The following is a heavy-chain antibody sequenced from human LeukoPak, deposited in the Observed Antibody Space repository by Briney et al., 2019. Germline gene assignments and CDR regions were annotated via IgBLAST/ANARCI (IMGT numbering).Heavy chain of an antibody. V-gene: IGHV4-4*07. CDR2: IYTSGST. Sequence: PSETLSLTCTVSGDSISAYYWSWIRQPAGKGLEWIGRIYTSGSTNYNPSLKSRVTMSLDTSKNQFSLKLSSVTAADTAVYYCARGIYCSSTTCYYYYYYMDVWGKGTTVTVSS. CDR1: GDSISAYY. J-gene: IGHJ6*03. D-gene: IGHD2-2*01. CDR3: ARGIYCSSTTCYYYYYYMDV.